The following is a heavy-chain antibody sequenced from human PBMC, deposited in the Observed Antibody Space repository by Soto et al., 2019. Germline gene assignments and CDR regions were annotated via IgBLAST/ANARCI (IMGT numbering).Heavy chain of an antibody. CDR1: GGTFSSNP. D-gene: IGHD5-12*01. J-gene: IGHJ4*02. CDR2: TIPTFGAG. CDR3: ARRQTSGYNRYFDS. V-gene: IGHV1-69*06. Sequence: AASVKVSGKASGGTFSSNPISWMRQAPGQGLEWMGGTIPTFGAGSYAQRFQGRLTITADKSTNTAYMELGSLRPEDTAVYYCARRQTSGYNRYFDSWGQGTLVTVSS.